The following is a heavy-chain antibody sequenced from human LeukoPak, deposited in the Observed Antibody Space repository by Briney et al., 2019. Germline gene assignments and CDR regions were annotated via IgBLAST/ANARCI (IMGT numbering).Heavy chain of an antibody. V-gene: IGHV3-7*05. J-gene: IGHJ4*02. D-gene: IGHD6-19*01. CDR1: GFTFSSYW. Sequence: GGSLRLSCTASGFTFSSYWMSWVRQAPGRGLEWVANIKEDGSERYYVDSVTGRFTISRDNAKKSLYLQMNSLGTEDTAVYYCASQFWWAAVPGTLDYWGQGTLVTVSS. CDR3: ASQFWWAAVPGTLDY. CDR2: IKEDGSER.